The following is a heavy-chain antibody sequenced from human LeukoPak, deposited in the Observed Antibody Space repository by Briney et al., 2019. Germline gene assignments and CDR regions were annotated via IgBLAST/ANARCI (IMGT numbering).Heavy chain of an antibody. CDR1: GLTFSSYG. V-gene: IGHV3-23*01. CDR2: ISGSGGST. CDR3: AKAYYGSGSYGWLDY. J-gene: IGHJ4*02. Sequence: GTLRLSCAASGLTFSSYGMSWVRQAPGKGLEWVSSISGSGGSTHYADSVKGRFTISRDNSKNTLFLQMNSLRAEDTAIYYCAKAYYGSGSYGWLDYWGQGTLVTVSS. D-gene: IGHD3-10*01.